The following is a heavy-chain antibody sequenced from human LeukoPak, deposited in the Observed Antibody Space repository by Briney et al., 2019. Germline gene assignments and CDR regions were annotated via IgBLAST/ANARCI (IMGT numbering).Heavy chain of an antibody. CDR3: AREPGGARYSGYDPFDY. V-gene: IGHV4-59*12. Sequence: SETLSLTCTVSGGSISSYCWSWIRQPPGKGLEWIGYIYYSGSTNFNPSLKSRVTISVDTSKNQFSLQLRSVTPEDTAVYYCAREPGGARYSGYDPFDYWGQGTLVTVSS. D-gene: IGHD5-12*01. CDR1: GGSISSYC. J-gene: IGHJ4*02. CDR2: IYYSGST.